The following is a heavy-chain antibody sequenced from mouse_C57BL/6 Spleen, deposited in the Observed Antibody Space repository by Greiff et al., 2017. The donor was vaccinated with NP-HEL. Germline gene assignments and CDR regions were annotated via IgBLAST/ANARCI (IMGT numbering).Heavy chain of an antibody. CDR3: AIRDRYGSRLDY. J-gene: IGHJ2*01. CDR2: IHPSDSDT. D-gene: IGHD1-1*01. V-gene: IGHV1-74*01. CDR1: GYTFTSYW. Sequence: VQLQQPGAELVKPGASVKVSCKASGYTFTSYWMHWVKQRPGQGLEWIGRIHPSDSDTNYNQKFKGKATLTGDKSSSTAYKQLSSLTSEDSAVYYCAIRDRYGSRLDYWGQGTTLTVSS.